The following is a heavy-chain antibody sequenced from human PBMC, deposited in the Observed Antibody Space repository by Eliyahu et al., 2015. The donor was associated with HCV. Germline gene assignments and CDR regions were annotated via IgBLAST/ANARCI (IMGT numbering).Heavy chain of an antibody. V-gene: IGHV3-30-3*01. Sequence: QVQLVESGGGVVQPGRSLRXXCAAXGXPFSNYVFHWVRQTPGKGLEWVAVVSDDGSTKYYADSVKGRFTISRDNSNNSLNLQMSSLRPEDTAVYYCARQWDYSDYFDYWGLGTLVTVSS. CDR3: ARQWDYSDYFDY. J-gene: IGHJ4*02. D-gene: IGHD4-11*01. CDR2: VSDDGSTK. CDR1: GXPFSNYV.